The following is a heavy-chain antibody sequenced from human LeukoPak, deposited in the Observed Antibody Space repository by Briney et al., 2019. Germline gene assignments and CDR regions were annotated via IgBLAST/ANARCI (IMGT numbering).Heavy chain of an antibody. CDR2: ISGSGGST. D-gene: IGHD1-26*01. V-gene: IGHV3-23*01. Sequence: PGGSLRLSCAASGFTFSSYAMSWVRQAPGKGLEWVSAISGSGGSTYYADSVKGRFTISRDNSKNTLCLQMNSLRAEDTAVYYCATRRVGQCYFDYWGQGTLVTVSS. CDR1: GFTFSSYA. J-gene: IGHJ4*02. CDR3: ATRRVGQCYFDY.